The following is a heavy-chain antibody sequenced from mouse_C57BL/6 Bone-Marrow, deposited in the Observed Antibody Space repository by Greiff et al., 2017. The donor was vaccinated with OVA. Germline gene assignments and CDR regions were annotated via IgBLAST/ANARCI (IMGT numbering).Heavy chain of an antibody. D-gene: IGHD2-2*01. CDR1: GFTFSDYG. CDR3: AGLRLDY. J-gene: IGHJ2*01. Sequence: DVMLVESGGGLVKPGGSLKLSCAASGFTFSDYGMHWVRQAPEKGLEWVAYISSGSSTIYYADTVKGRFTISRDNAKNTLFLQMTSLRSEDTAMYYCAGLRLDYWGQGTTLTVSS. V-gene: IGHV5-17*01. CDR2: ISSGSSTI.